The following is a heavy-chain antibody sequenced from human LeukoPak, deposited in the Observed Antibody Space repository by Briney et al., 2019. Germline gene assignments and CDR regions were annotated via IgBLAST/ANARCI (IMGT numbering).Heavy chain of an antibody. CDR3: AREPRGVGAARFDP. D-gene: IGHD6-25*01. J-gene: IGHJ5*02. CDR1: GYTFINYD. Sequence: SVKVSCKASGYTFINYDISWVRQAPGQGLEWMGGIIPIFGTANYAQKFQGRVTITADESTSTAYMELSSLRSEDTAVYYCAREPRGVGAARFDPWGQGTLVTVSS. CDR2: IIPIFGTA. V-gene: IGHV1-69*13.